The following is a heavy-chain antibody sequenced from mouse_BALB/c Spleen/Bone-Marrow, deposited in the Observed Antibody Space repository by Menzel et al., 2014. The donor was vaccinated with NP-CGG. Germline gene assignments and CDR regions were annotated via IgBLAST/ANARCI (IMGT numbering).Heavy chain of an antibody. CDR2: IWPGGST. CDR1: GFSLTSYG. D-gene: IGHD2-1*01. Sequence: VQLQQSGPGLVAPSQSLSITCTVSGFSLTSYGVHWVRQSPGKGLEWLGVIWPGGSTNYNSALMSRLTISKDNSKSQVFLKMNSLQTDDTAIYYCARDRGGNYGYAMDYWGQGTSVTVSS. V-gene: IGHV2-9*02. CDR3: ARDRGGNYGYAMDY. J-gene: IGHJ4*01.